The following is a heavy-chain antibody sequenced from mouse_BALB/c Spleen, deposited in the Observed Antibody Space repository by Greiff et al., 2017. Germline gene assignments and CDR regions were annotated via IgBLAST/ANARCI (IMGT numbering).Heavy chain of an antibody. CDR2: ISNGGGST. V-gene: IGHV5-12-2*01. CDR1: AFTFSSYT. J-gene: IGHJ1*01. CDR3: ARPYYGNYWYFDV. D-gene: IGHD2-1*01. Sequence: EVKVVESGGGLVQPGGSLKLSCAASAFTFSSYTMSWVRQTPEKRLEWVAYISNGGGSTYYPDTVKGRFTISRDNAKNTLYLQMSSLKSEDTAMYYCARPYYGNYWYFDVWGAGTTVTVSA.